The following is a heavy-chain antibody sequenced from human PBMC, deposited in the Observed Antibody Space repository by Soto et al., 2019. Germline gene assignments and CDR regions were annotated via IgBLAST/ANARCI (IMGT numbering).Heavy chain of an antibody. J-gene: IGHJ3*02. CDR1: GFTFDDYG. D-gene: IGHD6-19*01. CDR3: AEDSEQWLLYAFDI. CDR2: INWNSGNI. V-gene: IGHV3-9*01. Sequence: EVQLVESGGGLVQPGRSLRLSCVASGFTFDDYGMHWVRQAPGKGLEWVSGINWNSGNIGYAGSVKGRFTISRDNAKSCLYLQMNSLRAEDTALYYCAEDSEQWLLYAFDIWGQGTMVTVSS.